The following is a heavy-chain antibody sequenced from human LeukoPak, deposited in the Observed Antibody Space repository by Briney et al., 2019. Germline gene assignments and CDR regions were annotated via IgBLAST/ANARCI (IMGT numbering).Heavy chain of an antibody. CDR3: ARDAAAAGTGLGWFDP. CDR1: GFTFSSYY. Sequence: ASVKVSCKASGFTFSSYYMHWVRQAPGQGLEWMGLINPSGGDTGYAQKFQGRVTMTRDTSTSTVYMELRSLRSEDTAMYYCARDAAAAGTGLGWFDPWGQGTLVTVSS. CDR2: INPSGGDT. V-gene: IGHV1-46*01. J-gene: IGHJ5*02. D-gene: IGHD6-13*01.